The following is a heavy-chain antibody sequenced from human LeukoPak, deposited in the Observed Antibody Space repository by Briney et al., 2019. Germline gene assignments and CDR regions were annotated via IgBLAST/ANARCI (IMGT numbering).Heavy chain of an antibody. CDR3: ASTRGDSSGYYPRAFDI. J-gene: IGHJ3*02. CDR2: IYYSGST. V-gene: IGHV4-59*01. CDR1: GGSMSSYY. Sequence: SETLSLTFAVAGGSMSSYYWRWFRQPPGKGLEWIGYIYYSGSTNYNPSLKSRVTISVDTSKNQFSLKLSSVTAADTAVYYCASTRGDSSGYYPRAFDIWGQGTMVTVSS. D-gene: IGHD3-22*01.